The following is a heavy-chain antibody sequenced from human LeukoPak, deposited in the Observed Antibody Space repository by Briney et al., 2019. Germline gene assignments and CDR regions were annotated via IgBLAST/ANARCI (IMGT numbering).Heavy chain of an antibody. CDR1: GFTFSNSG. CDR3: PKQRSGIAVAFDY. CDR2: ISINGGST. J-gene: IGHJ4*02. D-gene: IGHD6-19*01. V-gene: IGHV3-23*01. Sequence: GGSLRLSCAASGFTFSNSGRTGVGQAAGRGGEWVSGISINGGSTYYADSVKGGLTISRHNSKNTLYLQMTSLRAEDTAVYYCPKQRSGIAVAFDYWGQGTLVTVSS.